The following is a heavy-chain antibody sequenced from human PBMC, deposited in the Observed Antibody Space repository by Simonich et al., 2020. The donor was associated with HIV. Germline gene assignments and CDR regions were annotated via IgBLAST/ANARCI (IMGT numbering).Heavy chain of an antibody. CDR3: ARDLDTSGWSAWFDP. CDR2: NNAGDGNT. D-gene: IGHD6-19*01. Sequence: QVQLVQSGAEVKKPGASVKVSCKASGYTFTSYPMHWVRQAPGQRLEWMGWNNAGDGNTKYSQKFQGRVTITRDTSANTAYMELSSLRFEDTAVYYCARDLDTSGWSAWFDPWGQGTLVTVSS. J-gene: IGHJ5*02. V-gene: IGHV1-3*01. CDR1: GYTFTSYP.